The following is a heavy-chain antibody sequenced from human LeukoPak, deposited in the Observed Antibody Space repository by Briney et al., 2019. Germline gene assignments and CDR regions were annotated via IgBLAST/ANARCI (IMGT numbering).Heavy chain of an antibody. Sequence: PGRSLRLSCTASGFTFGDYAMSWVRQAPGKGLEWVGFIRSKVYGGTTEYAASVKGRFTISRDDSKSIAYLQMNSLKTEDTAVYYCTRQYYDFWSGYSYYYYYYMDVWGKGTTVTVSS. CDR2: IRSKVYGGTT. D-gene: IGHD3-3*01. CDR1: GFTFGDYA. J-gene: IGHJ6*03. V-gene: IGHV3-49*04. CDR3: TRQYYDFWSGYSYYYYYYMDV.